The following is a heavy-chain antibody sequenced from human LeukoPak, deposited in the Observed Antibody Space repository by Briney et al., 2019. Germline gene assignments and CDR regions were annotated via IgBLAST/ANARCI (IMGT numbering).Heavy chain of an antibody. Sequence: GGSLRLSCAASGFTFSSYSMNWVRQAPGKGPEWVSSISSSSSYIYYADSVKGRFTISRDNAKNSLYLQMNSLRAEDTAVYYCARGQYSYGLTPFDYWGQGTLVTVSS. J-gene: IGHJ4*02. CDR1: GFTFSSYS. D-gene: IGHD5-18*01. CDR2: ISSSSSYI. CDR3: ARGQYSYGLTPFDY. V-gene: IGHV3-21*01.